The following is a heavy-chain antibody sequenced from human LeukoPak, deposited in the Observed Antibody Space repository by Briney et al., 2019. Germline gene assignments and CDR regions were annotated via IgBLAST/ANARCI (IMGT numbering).Heavy chain of an antibody. Sequence: KTSETLSLTCTVSGGSISSGGYYWSWIRQPPGKGLEWIGEINHSGRTNYNPSLKSRVTMSVDTSKNQFSLKLSSVTAADTAVYYCARLPPQQVAFDNWGQGTLVTASS. V-gene: IGHV4-61*08. J-gene: IGHJ4*02. CDR3: ARLPPQQVAFDN. CDR1: GGSISSGGYY. D-gene: IGHD2-15*01. CDR2: INHSGRT.